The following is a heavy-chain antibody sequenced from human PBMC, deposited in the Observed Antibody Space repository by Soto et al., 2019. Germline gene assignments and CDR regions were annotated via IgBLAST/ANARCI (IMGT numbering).Heavy chain of an antibody. J-gene: IGHJ3*02. Sequence: GGSLRLSCAASGFTFSNAWMSWVRQAPGKGLEWVGRIKSKTDGGTTDYAAPVKGRFTISRDDSKNTLYLQMNSLKTEDTAVYYCTPQAASDAFDIWGQGTMVTVSS. CDR2: IKSKTDGGTT. V-gene: IGHV3-15*01. D-gene: IGHD6-13*01. CDR3: TPQAASDAFDI. CDR1: GFTFSNAW.